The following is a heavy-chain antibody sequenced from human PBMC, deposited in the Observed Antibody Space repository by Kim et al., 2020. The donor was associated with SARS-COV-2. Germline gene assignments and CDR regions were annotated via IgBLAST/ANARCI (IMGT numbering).Heavy chain of an antibody. CDR2: IYYSGST. D-gene: IGHD6-13*01. CDR1: GGSISSSSYY. Sequence: SETLSLTCTVSGGSISSSSYYWGWIRQPPGKGLEWIGSIYYSGSTYYNPSLKSRVTISVDTSKNQFSLKLRSVTAADTAVYYCARRGFATAAGLGYWGQGTLVTVSS. V-gene: IGHV4-39*01. J-gene: IGHJ4*02. CDR3: ARRGFATAAGLGY.